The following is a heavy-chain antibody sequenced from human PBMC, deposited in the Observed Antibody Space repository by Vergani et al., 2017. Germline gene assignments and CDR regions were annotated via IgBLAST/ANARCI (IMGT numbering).Heavy chain of an antibody. D-gene: IGHD6-6*01. CDR3: AKDLGTSSGGGWFDP. Sequence: EVQLEESGGGLVLPGRSLRLSCVASGFTSAGYAMHWVRQAPGKGLELVSGISWNINSIGYADSVKGRFTISRDNAKNSLYLQMNSLRAEDTALYYCAKDLGTSSGGGWFDPWGQGTLVTVSS. J-gene: IGHJ5*02. CDR1: GFTSAGYA. V-gene: IGHV3-9*02. CDR2: ISWNINSI.